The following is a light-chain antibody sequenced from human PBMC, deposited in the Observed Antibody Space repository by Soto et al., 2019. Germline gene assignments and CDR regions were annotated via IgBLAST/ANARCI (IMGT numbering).Light chain of an antibody. CDR3: QSYDRSRGV. Sequence: QPVLTQPPSVSGAPGQRVTISCTGSSSNIGAGYDVHWYQQLPGTAPKLLIYGNSNRPSGVPDRFSGSKSGTSASLAITGLQAEDEADYYCQSYDRSRGVFGTGTKLTVL. CDR2: GNS. V-gene: IGLV1-40*01. CDR1: SSNIGAGYD. J-gene: IGLJ1*01.